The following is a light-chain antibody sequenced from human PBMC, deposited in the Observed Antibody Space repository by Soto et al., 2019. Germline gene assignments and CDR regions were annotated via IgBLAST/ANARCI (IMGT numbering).Light chain of an antibody. CDR3: QEYDGAPIT. Sequence: EIVLTQSPGTLSLSPGERATLSCRASQSVSSTYLAWYQHKPGQAPRLIIYGAFSRATGIPDRFSGSGSGTDFTLTIARLEPEDFAVYYCQEYDGAPITFGLGTRLEN. CDR2: GAF. J-gene: IGKJ5*01. CDR1: QSVSSTY. V-gene: IGKV3-20*01.